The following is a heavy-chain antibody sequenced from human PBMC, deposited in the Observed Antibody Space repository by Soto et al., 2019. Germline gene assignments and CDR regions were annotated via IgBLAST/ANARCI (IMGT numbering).Heavy chain of an antibody. V-gene: IGHV3-74*01. CDR2: IHSDGSST. CDR3: ARGDRGAFDL. J-gene: IGHJ3*01. Sequence: GGSLRLSCAPSGFTFSYYWMHWVRQAPGQGLVWVSRIHSDGSSTTYADSVKGRFTISRDNAKNTLYLQMNSLRAEDTAVYYCARGDRGAFDLWGQGTMVTVSS. D-gene: IGHD2-21*02. CDR1: GFTFSYYW.